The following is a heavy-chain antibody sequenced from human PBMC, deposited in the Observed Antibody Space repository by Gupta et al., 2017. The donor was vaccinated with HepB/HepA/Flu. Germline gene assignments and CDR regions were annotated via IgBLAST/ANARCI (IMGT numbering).Heavy chain of an antibody. J-gene: IGHJ6*03. CDR2: ITTSRSYI. Sequence: EVQLVESGGGRVKPGGSLRLSCAASGFTFSSHPMNWVRQAPGKGLEWVSSITTSRSYINYVDSVKGRFTISRDNDENSLYLQMNSLRAEDTAVYYCARVGVSYYYMDVWGKGTTVTVSS. CDR1: GFTFSSHP. CDR3: ARVGVSYYYMDV. V-gene: IGHV3-21*01. D-gene: IGHD3-10*01.